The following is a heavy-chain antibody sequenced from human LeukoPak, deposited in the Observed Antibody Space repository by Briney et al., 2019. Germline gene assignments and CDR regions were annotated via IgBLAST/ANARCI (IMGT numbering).Heavy chain of an antibody. J-gene: IGHJ4*02. V-gene: IGHV4-30-4*07. CDR1: GYSISSGGYS. Sequence: SETLSLTCTVSGYSISSGGYSWSWIRQPPGKGLEWIGYIYYSGSTYYNPSLKSRVTISVDTSKNQFSLKLSSVTAADTAVYYCARRTMVRGVMLDYWGQGTLVTVSS. CDR3: ARRTMVRGVMLDY. D-gene: IGHD3-10*01. CDR2: IYYSGST.